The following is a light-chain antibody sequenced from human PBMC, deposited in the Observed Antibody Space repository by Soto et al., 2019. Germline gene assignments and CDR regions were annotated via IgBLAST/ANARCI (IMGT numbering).Light chain of an antibody. CDR3: SSYTTSNTRQIV. Sequence: QSVLTQPASVSGSPGQSITISCTGTSSDVGGYNYVSWYQHHPGKAPKLIIFDVSNRPSGVSNPFSGSKSGNTASLTISGLQPEDEADYYCSSYTTSNTRQIVLGTGTTVPVL. V-gene: IGLV2-14*03. J-gene: IGLJ1*01. CDR1: SSDVGGYNY. CDR2: DVS.